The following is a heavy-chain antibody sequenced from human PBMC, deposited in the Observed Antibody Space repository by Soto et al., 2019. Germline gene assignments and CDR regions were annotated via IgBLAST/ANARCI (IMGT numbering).Heavy chain of an antibody. D-gene: IGHD2-8*02. CDR2: VGHAGDST. CDR1: GFTFSNYA. CDR3: ARPHLYCTGGTCSFAEYFQY. V-gene: IGHV3-23*01. J-gene: IGHJ1*01. Sequence: EVQLLESGGGLVQPGGSLRLSCTASGFTFSNYAIICLRQAPGKGLEWVSAVGHAGDSTYYADSVKGRFTISRDNSKNTLYLQVNSLRADDTAVYYCARPHLYCTGGTCSFAEYFQYWGQGTLVTVSS.